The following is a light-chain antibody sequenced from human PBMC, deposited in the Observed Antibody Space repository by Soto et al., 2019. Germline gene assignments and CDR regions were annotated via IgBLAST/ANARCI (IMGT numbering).Light chain of an antibody. Sequence: QSVLTQPASVSGSPVRSITISCTGTSSDVGGYNYVSWYQQHPGKAPKLMIFEVSNRPSGVSIHFSGSKSGNTASLTISGLQAEDEADYYCSSYTSSGTLVFGTGTKVTVL. CDR1: SSDVGGYNY. CDR3: SSYTSSGTLV. J-gene: IGLJ1*01. V-gene: IGLV2-14*01. CDR2: EVS.